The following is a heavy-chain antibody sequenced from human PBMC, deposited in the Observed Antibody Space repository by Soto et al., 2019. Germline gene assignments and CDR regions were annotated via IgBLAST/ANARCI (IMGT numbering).Heavy chain of an antibody. Sequence: KTSETLSLTCAVSGYSISSGYYWGWIRQPPGKGLEWIGSIYHSGSTYYNPSLKSRVTISVVTSKNQFSLKLSSVTAADTAVYYCAREQLCPNDYYYYYGMDVRGPGTTVTVSS. CDR2: IYHSGST. V-gene: IGHV4-38-2*01. D-gene: IGHD6-6*01. J-gene: IGHJ6*02. CDR3: AREQLCPNDYYYYYGMDV. CDR1: GYSISSGYY.